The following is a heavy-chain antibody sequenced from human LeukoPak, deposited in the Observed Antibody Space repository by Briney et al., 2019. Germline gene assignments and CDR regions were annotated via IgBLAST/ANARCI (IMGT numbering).Heavy chain of an antibody. CDR3: AGDFDY. J-gene: IGHJ4*02. V-gene: IGHV3-30*02. Sequence: GGSLRLSCAASGHTFSNYGMHWVRQAPGKGLEWVAFIRYDASNKYYADSVKGRFTISRDNSENTLYLQMNRLGVEDTAVYYCAGDFDYWGQGTLVTASS. CDR2: IRYDASNK. CDR1: GHTFSNYG.